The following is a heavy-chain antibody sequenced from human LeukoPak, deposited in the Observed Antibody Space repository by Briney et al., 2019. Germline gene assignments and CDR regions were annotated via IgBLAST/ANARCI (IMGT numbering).Heavy chain of an antibody. Sequence: GGSLRLSCVASGFTLNSYWMHWVRQAPGKGLVWVSRIHSDGSSTSYADSVKGRFTISRDNAKNTLYLQMNSLRAEDTAVYYCARVGHYDSSGYYHLGYWGQGTLVTVSS. V-gene: IGHV3-74*01. J-gene: IGHJ4*02. D-gene: IGHD3-22*01. CDR2: IHSDGSST. CDR3: ARVGHYDSSGYYHLGY. CDR1: GFTLNSYW.